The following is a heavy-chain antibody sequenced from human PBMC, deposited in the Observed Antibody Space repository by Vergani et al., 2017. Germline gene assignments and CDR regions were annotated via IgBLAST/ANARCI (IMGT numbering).Heavy chain of an antibody. CDR2: NYYSGST. CDR3: ARGPRRIAAAGTGMFPDY. J-gene: IGHJ4*02. CDR1: GGSFSGYY. Sequence: QVQLQQWGAGLLKPSETLSLTCAVYGGSFSGYYWSWIRQPPGKGLEWIGINYYSGSTYYNPSLKSRVTISVDTSKNQFSLKLSSVTAADTAVYYCARGPRRIAAAGTGMFPDYWGQGTLVTVSS. D-gene: IGHD6-13*01. V-gene: IGHV4-34*01.